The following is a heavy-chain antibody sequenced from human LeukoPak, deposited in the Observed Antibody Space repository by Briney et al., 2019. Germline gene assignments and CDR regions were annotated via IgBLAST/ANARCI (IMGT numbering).Heavy chain of an antibody. CDR2: IYYSGST. D-gene: IGHD3-22*01. J-gene: IGHJ4*02. CDR1: GGSISSYY. V-gene: IGHV4-59*01. Sequence: SETLSLTCTVSGGSISSYYWSWIRQPPGKGLEWIGYIYYSGSTNYNPSLKSRVTISVDTSKNQFSLKLSSVTAADTAVYYCARYDSSGYYLGPLDYWGQGTLVTVSS. CDR3: ARYDSSGYYLGPLDY.